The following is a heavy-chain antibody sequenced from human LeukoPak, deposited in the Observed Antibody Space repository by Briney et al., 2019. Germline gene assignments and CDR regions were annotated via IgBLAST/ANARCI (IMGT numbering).Heavy chain of an antibody. V-gene: IGHV4-59*01. CDR3: ARAYYYGSGSYGLDY. D-gene: IGHD3-10*01. J-gene: IGHJ4*02. Sequence: PSETLSLTCTVSGGSISSYYWSWIPQPPGKGLEWIGYIYSSGSTNYNPSLKSRLTISVDASKNQFSLKLTSVTAADTAVYYCARAYYYGSGSYGLDYWGQGTLVTVSS. CDR2: IYSSGST. CDR1: GGSISSYY.